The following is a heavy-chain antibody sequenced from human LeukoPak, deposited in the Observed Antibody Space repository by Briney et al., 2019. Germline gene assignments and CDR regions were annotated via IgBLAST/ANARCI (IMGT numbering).Heavy chain of an antibody. J-gene: IGHJ5*02. D-gene: IGHD3-10*01. CDR3: AKSPTMVRGVT. CDR2: ISGSGGST. CDR1: GFTFSSYA. Sequence: SGGSLRLSCAASGFTFSSYAMSWVRQAPGKGLEWVSAISGSGGSTYYADSVKGRFTISRDNSKNTLCLQMNSLRAEDTAVYYCAKSPTMVRGVTWGQGTLVTVSS. V-gene: IGHV3-23*01.